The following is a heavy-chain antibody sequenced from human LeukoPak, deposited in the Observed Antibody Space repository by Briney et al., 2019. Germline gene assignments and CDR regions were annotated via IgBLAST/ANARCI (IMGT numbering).Heavy chain of an antibody. Sequence: ASVKVSCKASGYTFTSYGISWVRQAPGQGLEWVGWISAYNGNTNYAQKLQGRVTMTTDTSTSTAYMELRSLRSDDTAVYYCARQIWFGESNWFDPWGQGTLVTVSS. CDR2: ISAYNGNT. CDR1: GYTFTSYG. CDR3: ARQIWFGESNWFDP. V-gene: IGHV1-18*01. D-gene: IGHD3-10*01. J-gene: IGHJ5*02.